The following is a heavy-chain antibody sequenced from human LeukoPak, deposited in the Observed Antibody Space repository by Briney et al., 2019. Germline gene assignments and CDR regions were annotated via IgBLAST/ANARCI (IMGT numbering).Heavy chain of an antibody. J-gene: IGHJ4*02. CDR2: IYPDDSDT. CDR1: GYSFTSYW. CDR3: ARSEGSDFWSGYYPYYFDY. V-gene: IGHV5-51*01. D-gene: IGHD3-3*01. Sequence: GESLKISCKVSGYSFTSYWIGWVRQMPGKGLEWMGIIYPDDSDTRYSPSFQGQVTISADKSISTAYLQWSSLKASDTAMYYCARSEGSDFWSGYYPYYFDYWGQGTLVTVSS.